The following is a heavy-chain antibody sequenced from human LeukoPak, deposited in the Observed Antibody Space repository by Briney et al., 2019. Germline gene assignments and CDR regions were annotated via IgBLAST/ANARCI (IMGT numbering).Heavy chain of an antibody. CDR2: IKQGGREK. Sequence: GGSLRLSCAASGFSFSSYWMSWVRQAPGKGLEWVAHIKQGGREKHYVDSVKGRFTISRDNAKNSLYLEMNSLRVEDTAVYYCARATQGYFDYWGQGALVTVSS. V-gene: IGHV3-7*04. J-gene: IGHJ4*02. CDR1: GFSFSSYW. CDR3: ARATQGYFDY.